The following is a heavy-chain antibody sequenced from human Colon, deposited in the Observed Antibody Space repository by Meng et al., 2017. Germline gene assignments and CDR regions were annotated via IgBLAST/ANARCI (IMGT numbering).Heavy chain of an antibody. Sequence: QVQLQESGPGLVKPSQTLSLTCTVSGGSISSGDYYWSWIRQPPGKGLEWIAYIYYSGSTYYNPSLKSRVTISVDTSKNQFSLKLNSVTAADTAVYFCARDPVVAGHFDYWGQGTLVTVSS. J-gene: IGHJ4*02. CDR3: ARDPVVAGHFDY. CDR2: IYYSGST. D-gene: IGHD6-19*01. V-gene: IGHV4-30-4*01. CDR1: GGSISSGDYY.